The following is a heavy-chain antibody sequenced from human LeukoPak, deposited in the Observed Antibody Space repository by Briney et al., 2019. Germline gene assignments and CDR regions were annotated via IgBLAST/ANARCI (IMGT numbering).Heavy chain of an antibody. CDR1: GFTFSSYA. D-gene: IGHD1-7*01. V-gene: IGHV3-23*01. CDR3: ARGELWELDY. CDR2: ISGSGGST. Sequence: GGSLRLSCAASGFTFSSYAMSWVRQAPGKGLEWVSAISGSGGSTYYADPVKGRFTISRDNSKNRLYLQMNSLRAEDTAVYYCARGELWELDYWGQGTLVTVSS. J-gene: IGHJ4*02.